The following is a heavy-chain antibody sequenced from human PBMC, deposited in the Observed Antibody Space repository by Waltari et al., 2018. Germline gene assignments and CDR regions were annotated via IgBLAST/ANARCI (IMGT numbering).Heavy chain of an antibody. V-gene: IGHV3-66*02. Sequence: DVQLVESGGGLVHPGGSLRRSCAASGFSGPTTHMRWVRQAPGKGLEWVSIIYPAGSTYNADSVVGRFTIYRDISQNTLHLQMNNLRPEDTAIYYCARARDEDTAMVFFDHWGQGTLVSVSS. J-gene: IGHJ4*02. CDR1: GFSGPTTH. CDR3: ARARDEDTAMVFFDH. D-gene: IGHD5-18*01. CDR2: IYPAGST.